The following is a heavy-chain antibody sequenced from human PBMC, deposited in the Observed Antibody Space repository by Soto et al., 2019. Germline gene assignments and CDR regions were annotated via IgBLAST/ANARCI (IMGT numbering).Heavy chain of an antibody. D-gene: IGHD5-12*01. CDR3: AKAYSGPGGQFDY. Sequence: GGSLRLSCAASGFRFEDYAMHWVRQAPGKGLEWVSGISWNSGSIGYADSVKGRFTISRDNAKNPLYLQMNSLRPEETALYYCAKAYSGPGGQFDYWGQGILVTVSS. CDR1: GFRFEDYA. J-gene: IGHJ4*02. CDR2: ISWNSGSI. V-gene: IGHV3-9*01.